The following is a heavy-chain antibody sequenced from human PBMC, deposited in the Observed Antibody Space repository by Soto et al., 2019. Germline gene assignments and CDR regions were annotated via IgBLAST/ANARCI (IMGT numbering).Heavy chain of an antibody. CDR1: GFTFSIYA. CDR3: AKEMGYYDSSGYYRGPYDY. CDR2: ISGSGGST. J-gene: IGHJ4*02. Sequence: GGSLRLSCAASGFTFSIYAMSWVRHAPGKGLEWVSAISGSGGSTYYADSVKGRFTISRDNSKNTLYLQMNSLRAEDTAVYYCAKEMGYYDSSGYYRGPYDYWGQGTLVTVSS. D-gene: IGHD3-22*01. V-gene: IGHV3-23*01.